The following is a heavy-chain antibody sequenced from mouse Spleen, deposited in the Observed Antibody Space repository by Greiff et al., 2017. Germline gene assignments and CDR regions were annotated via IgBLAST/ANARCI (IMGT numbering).Heavy chain of an antibody. V-gene: IGHV3-6*01. J-gene: IGHJ2*01. Sequence: EVQVVESGPGLVKPSQSLSLTCSVTGYSITSGYYWNWIRQFPGNKLEWMGYISYDGSNNYNPSLKNRISITRDTSKNQFFLKLNSVTTEDTATYYCASSIYYGNYGYWGQGTTLTVSS. CDR3: ASSIYYGNYGY. D-gene: IGHD2-1*01. CDR1: GYSITSGYY. CDR2: ISYDGSN.